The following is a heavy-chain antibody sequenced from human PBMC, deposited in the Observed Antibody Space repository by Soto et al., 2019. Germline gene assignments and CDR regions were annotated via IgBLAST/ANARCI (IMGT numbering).Heavy chain of an antibody. Sequence: QVQLVQSGAEVKKPGSSVKVSCKASGGTFSSYAISWVRQAPGQGLEWMGGIIPIFGTANYAQKFQGRVTITADESTSTAYMELSSLRSEDTAVYYCARSGYSSGVVTAIPGGDWFDPWGQGTLVTVSS. CDR2: IIPIFGTA. CDR1: GGTFSSYA. V-gene: IGHV1-69*01. CDR3: ARSGYSSGVVTAIPGGDWFDP. D-gene: IGHD2-21*02. J-gene: IGHJ5*02.